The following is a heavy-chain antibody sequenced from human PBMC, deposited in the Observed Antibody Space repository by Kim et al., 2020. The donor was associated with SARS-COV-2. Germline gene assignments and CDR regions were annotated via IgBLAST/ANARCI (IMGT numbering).Heavy chain of an antibody. CDR3: AMTLYYYDSSGYYDY. CDR1: GGSFSGYY. Sequence: SETLSLTCAVYGGSFSGYYWSWIRQPPGKGLEWIGEINHSGSTNYNPSLKSRVTISVDTSKNQFSLKLSSVTAADTAVYYCAMTLYYYDSSGYYDYWGQG. D-gene: IGHD3-22*01. J-gene: IGHJ4*02. CDR2: INHSGST. V-gene: IGHV4-34*01.